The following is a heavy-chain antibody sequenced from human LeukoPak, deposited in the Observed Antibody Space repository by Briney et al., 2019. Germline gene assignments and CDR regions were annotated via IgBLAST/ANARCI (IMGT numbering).Heavy chain of an antibody. D-gene: IGHD6-19*01. J-gene: IGHJ4*02. V-gene: IGHV3-33*01. CDR1: GFTFSSYG. Sequence: PGRSLRLSCAASGFTFSSYGMHWVRQAPGKGLEWVAVIRYDGSNKYYADSVKGRFTISRDNSKNTLYLHMNSLRAEDTAVYYCARSGRSPPTFDYWGQGTLVTVSS. CDR2: IRYDGSNK. CDR3: ARSGRSPPTFDY.